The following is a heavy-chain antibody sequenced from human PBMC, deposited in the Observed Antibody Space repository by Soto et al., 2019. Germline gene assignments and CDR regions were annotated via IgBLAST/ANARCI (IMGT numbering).Heavy chain of an antibody. CDR1: GGTISRYH. D-gene: IGHD4-17*01. CDR2: IYYSGST. Sequence: TCKPSGGTISRYHWCCIRYSPGKGLECIGYIYYSGSTNYNPSLKSRVTISVDTSKSQFSLKLSSVTAADTAVYYCARAVYGDYPGSFDFLGQETLVIGSS. V-gene: IGHV4-59*01. CDR3: ARAVYGDYPGSFDF. J-gene: IGHJ4*02.